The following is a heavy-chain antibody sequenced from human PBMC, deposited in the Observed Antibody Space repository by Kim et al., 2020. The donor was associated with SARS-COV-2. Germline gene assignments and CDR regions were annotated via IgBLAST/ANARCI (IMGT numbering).Heavy chain of an antibody. Sequence: GSEKYYLDSVKGRFTISRDNARNSVSLQMNNRRAEDTAVYYCARGRGADYWGQGTLVTVSS. D-gene: IGHD3-10*01. CDR2: GSEK. V-gene: IGHV3-7*01. CDR3: ARGRGADY. J-gene: IGHJ4*02.